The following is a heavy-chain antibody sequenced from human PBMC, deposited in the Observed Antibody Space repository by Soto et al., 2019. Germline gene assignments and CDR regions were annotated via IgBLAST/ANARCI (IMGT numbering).Heavy chain of an antibody. CDR2: LSFDGTNE. Sequence: GGSLRLSCAASGFTFNSCGMHWVRQAPGKGLEWVAVLSFDGTNEYYADSVKGRFTISRDNSKNTLYLQMNSLRVEDTALYYCTKGEPIKLFGVVPGGIYYWAQGTLVTVSS. CDR3: TKGEPIKLFGVVPGGIYY. CDR1: GFTFNSCG. V-gene: IGHV3-30*18. D-gene: IGHD3-3*01. J-gene: IGHJ4*02.